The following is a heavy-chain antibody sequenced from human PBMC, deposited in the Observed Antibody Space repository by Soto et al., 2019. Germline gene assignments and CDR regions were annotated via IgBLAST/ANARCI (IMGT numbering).Heavy chain of an antibody. CDR1: GGSISSSGYY. CDR2: IYYSGST. Sequence: SETLSLTCTVSGGSISSSGYYWGWIRQPPGKGLEWIGSIYYSGSTSYNPSLKSRVTMSVDTSKNQLSLKLSSVTTADTAVYYCARLHCNSPNCVPLDPWGQGTLVTVS. J-gene: IGHJ5*02. CDR3: ARLHCNSPNCVPLDP. D-gene: IGHD2-2*01. V-gene: IGHV4-39*01.